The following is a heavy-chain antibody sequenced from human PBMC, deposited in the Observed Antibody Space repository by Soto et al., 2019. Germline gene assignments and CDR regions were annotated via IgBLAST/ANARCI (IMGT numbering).Heavy chain of an antibody. V-gene: IGHV4-4*09. D-gene: IGHD3-3*02. Sequence: SETLSLTCTVSGDSISTYHWSWIRQPPGKGLEWIGYIYNSGSTNYKPSLKSRVTIAVDTYKNQFSLKLSSVTAADTALYYCVREGGLSDYYYYGMDVWGQGTTVTVSS. CDR1: GDSISTYH. J-gene: IGHJ6*02. CDR3: VREGGLSDYYYYGMDV. CDR2: IYNSGST.